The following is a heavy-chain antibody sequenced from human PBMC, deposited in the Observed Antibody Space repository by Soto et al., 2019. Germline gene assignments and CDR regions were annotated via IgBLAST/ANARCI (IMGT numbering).Heavy chain of an antibody. D-gene: IGHD6-13*01. Sequence: LRLSCAASGFTFSYSAMSLVRQAPGSWLEWVSTISGSGGTPYYADSVKGRFTISRDNSKNSLYLVLNSLRADDTAIYYCAMGLAAAGPLDYWGQGALVTVSS. CDR1: GFTFSYSA. CDR2: ISGSGGTP. J-gene: IGHJ4*02. CDR3: AMGLAAAGPLDY. V-gene: IGHV3-23*01.